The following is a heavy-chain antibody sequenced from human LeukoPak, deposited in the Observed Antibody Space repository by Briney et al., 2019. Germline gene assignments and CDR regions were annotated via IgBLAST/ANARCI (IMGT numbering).Heavy chain of an antibody. V-gene: IGHV3-11*01. CDR3: AKGYCSSTSCLFDY. D-gene: IGHD2-2*01. CDR2: ISSSGSTI. J-gene: IGHJ4*02. CDR1: GFTFSDYY. Sequence: SGGSLRLSCAASGFTFSDYYMSWIRQAPGKGLEWVSYISSSGSTIYYADSVKGRFTISRDNAKNSLYLQMNSLRTEDTALYYCAKGYCSSTSCLFDYWGQGTLVTVSS.